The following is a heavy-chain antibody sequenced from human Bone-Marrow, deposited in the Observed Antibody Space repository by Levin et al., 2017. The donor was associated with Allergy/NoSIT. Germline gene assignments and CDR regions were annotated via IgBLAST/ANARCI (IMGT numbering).Heavy chain of an antibody. CDR3: ATYGGDSYFDP. J-gene: IGHJ5*02. CDR1: GGSFNSYA. D-gene: IGHD2-21*02. Sequence: AASVKVSCKASGGSFNSYAFNWVRQAPGQGLDWMGGTNPIFGSANYAQRFQGRVTITADESTSTAYLELSSLRADDTAVYYCATYGGDSYFDPWGQGTLVTVSS. V-gene: IGHV1-69*13. CDR2: TNPIFGSA.